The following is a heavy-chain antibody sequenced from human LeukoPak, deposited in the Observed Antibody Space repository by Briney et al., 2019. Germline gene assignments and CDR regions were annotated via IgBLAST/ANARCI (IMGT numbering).Heavy chain of an antibody. J-gene: IGHJ4*02. D-gene: IGHD6-19*01. V-gene: IGHV3-49*04. Sequence: GGSLRLSCKGSGFTFGDYAMTWVRQAPGKGLEWVGFIRSRAYGGTTEYAASVKGRFTISRDDSNSIAYLQMNNLKTDDTAVYYCARGRQWLVYFDYWGQGTLVTVSS. CDR3: ARGRQWLVYFDY. CDR2: IRSRAYGGTT. CDR1: GFTFGDYA.